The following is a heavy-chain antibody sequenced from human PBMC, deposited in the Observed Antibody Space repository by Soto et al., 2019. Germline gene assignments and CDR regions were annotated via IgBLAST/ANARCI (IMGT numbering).Heavy chain of an antibody. CDR3: ARGRYDPIYYYYYGMDV. Sequence: EVQLVESGGGLIQPGGSLRLSCAASGFTVSSNYMSCVRQAPGKGLEWVSVIYSGGSTYYADSVKRRFTISRDNSKNTLYLQMNSLRAEDTAVYYCARGRYDPIYYYYYGMDVWGQGTTGTVSS. D-gene: IGHD1-1*01. CDR1: GFTVSSNY. CDR2: IYSGGST. J-gene: IGHJ6*02. V-gene: IGHV3-53*01.